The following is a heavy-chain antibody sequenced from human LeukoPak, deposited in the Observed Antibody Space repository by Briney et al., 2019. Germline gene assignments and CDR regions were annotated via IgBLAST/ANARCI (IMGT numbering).Heavy chain of an antibody. D-gene: IGHD6-19*01. CDR2: MNPNSGNT. CDR1: GYSFTTYD. Sequence: ASVKVSCKASGYSFTTYDINWVRQATGQGLEWMGWMNPNSGNTGYAQKFQGRVTITRNTSISTAYMELSSLRSEDTAVYYCTRGSGIVVAGWDWFDPWGQGALVTVSS. J-gene: IGHJ5*02. CDR3: TRGSGIVVAGWDWFDP. V-gene: IGHV1-8*03.